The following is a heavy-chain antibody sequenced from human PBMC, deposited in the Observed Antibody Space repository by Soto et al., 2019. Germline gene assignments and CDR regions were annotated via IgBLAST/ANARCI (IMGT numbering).Heavy chain of an antibody. D-gene: IGHD6-19*01. CDR2: ISGSGGST. Sequence: VGSLRLSCAASGFTFSTYAMSWVRQAPGKGLEWVSGISGSGGSTYYADSVKGRFTISRDNSKNTLYLQMNSLRAEDTAVYYCAKGIAVAGTGPIDYWGEGTLATVAS. CDR1: GFTFSTYA. J-gene: IGHJ4*02. CDR3: AKGIAVAGTGPIDY. V-gene: IGHV3-23*01.